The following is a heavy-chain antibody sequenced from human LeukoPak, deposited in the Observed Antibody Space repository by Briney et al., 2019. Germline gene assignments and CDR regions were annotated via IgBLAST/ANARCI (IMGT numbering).Heavy chain of an antibody. CDR3: ARGSDYAAGSFDY. CDR2: IYYSGST. CDR1: GGSISSYY. J-gene: IGHJ4*02. D-gene: IGHD4-17*01. Sequence: SETLSLTCTVSGGSISSYYWSWLRQPPGKGLEWIGYIYYSGSTNYNPSLKSRVTISVDTSKNQLSLKLSSVTAADTAVYYCARGSDYAAGSFDYWGQGTLVTVSS. V-gene: IGHV4-59*01.